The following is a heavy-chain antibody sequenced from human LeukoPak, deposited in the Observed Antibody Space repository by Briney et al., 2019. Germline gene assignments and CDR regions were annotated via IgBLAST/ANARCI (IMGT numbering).Heavy chain of an antibody. J-gene: IGHJ5*02. Sequence: SETLSLTCAVYGGSFSDYYWSWIRQPPGKGLEWIGYIYYSGSTNYNPSLKSRVTISVDTSKNQFSLKLSSVTAADTAVYYCARHGYSSGSLAWFDPWGQGTQVTVSS. V-gene: IGHV4-59*01. CDR3: ARHGYSSGSLAWFDP. CDR2: IYYSGST. CDR1: GGSFSDYY. D-gene: IGHD6-19*01.